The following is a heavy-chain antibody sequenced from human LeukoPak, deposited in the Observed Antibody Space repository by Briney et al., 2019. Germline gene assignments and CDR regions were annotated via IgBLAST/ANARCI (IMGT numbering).Heavy chain of an antibody. Sequence: GRSLRLSCAASGFTFSSYGMHWVRQAPGMGLEWVAVISYDGSNKYYADSVKGRFTISRDNSKNTLYLQMNSLRAEDTAVYYCAKDLGEYQLPDYYYGMDVWGKGTTVTVSS. D-gene: IGHD2-2*01. CDR3: AKDLGEYQLPDYYYGMDV. CDR2: ISYDGSNK. CDR1: GFTFSSYG. J-gene: IGHJ6*04. V-gene: IGHV3-30*18.